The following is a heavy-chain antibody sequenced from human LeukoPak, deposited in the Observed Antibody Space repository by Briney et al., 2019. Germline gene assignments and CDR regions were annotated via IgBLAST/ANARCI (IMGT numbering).Heavy chain of an antibody. D-gene: IGHD3-16*01. CDR2: ISGSGGST. CDR3: AKDLRETGLSCFDY. CDR1: GFTFSSYA. Sequence: GGSLRLSCAASGFTFSSYAMSWVRQAPGKGLEWVSAISGSGGSTYYADSVKGRFTISRDNSKNTLYLQMNSLRAEDTAVYYRAKDLRETGLSCFDYWGQGTLVTVSS. J-gene: IGHJ4*02. V-gene: IGHV3-23*01.